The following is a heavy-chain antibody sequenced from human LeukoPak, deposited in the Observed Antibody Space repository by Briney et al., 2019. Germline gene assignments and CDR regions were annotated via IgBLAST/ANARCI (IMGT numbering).Heavy chain of an antibody. Sequence: ASVKVSCKASGYTFTRHDVNWVRQAAGQGLEWMGWMNPKSGNKGYAQKLQGRVTMTTDSSTNTAYMELSSLSSEDTALYYCARAIPFRYLLGGDYYERSSHGFDIWRQGTMVTVSS. CDR2: MNPKSGNK. D-gene: IGHD2-21*02. CDR1: GYTFTRHD. J-gene: IGHJ3*02. CDR3: ARAIPFRYLLGGDYYERSSHGFDI. V-gene: IGHV1-8*01.